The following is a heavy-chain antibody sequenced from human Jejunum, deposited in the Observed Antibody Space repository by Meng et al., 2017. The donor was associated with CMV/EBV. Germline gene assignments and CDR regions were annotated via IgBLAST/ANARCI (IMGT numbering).Heavy chain of an antibody. V-gene: IGHV4-30-4*01. CDR3: ARVNTPMGAWFFDL. D-gene: IGHD5-18*01. CDR1: GAPIDDDDYF. CDR2: IYKSGST. Sequence: GAPIDDDDYFWSWIRQTPGGGLEWIGYIYKSGSTWYKSSLQSRVAMSLSTSKNQLSLSLKSVTAADTAIYYCARVNTPMGAWFFDLWGRGTLVTVSS. J-gene: IGHJ2*01.